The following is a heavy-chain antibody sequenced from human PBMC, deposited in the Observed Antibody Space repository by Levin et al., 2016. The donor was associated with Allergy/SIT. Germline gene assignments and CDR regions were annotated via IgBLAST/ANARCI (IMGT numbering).Heavy chain of an antibody. V-gene: IGHV1-69*01. J-gene: IGHJ6*02. Sequence: WVRQAPGQGLEWMGGIIPIFGTANYAQKFQGRVTITADESTSTAYMELSSLRSEDTAVYYCARDKGVGTMVRGVPARRRDNYYYYGMDVWGQGTTVTVSS. CDR2: IIPIFGTA. D-gene: IGHD3-10*01. CDR3: ARDKGVGTMVRGVPARRRDNYYYYGMDV.